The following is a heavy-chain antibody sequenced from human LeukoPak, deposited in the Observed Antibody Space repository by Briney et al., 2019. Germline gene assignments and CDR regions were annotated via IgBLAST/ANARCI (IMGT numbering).Heavy chain of an antibody. CDR2: ISSSGGTR. V-gene: IGHV3-48*04. J-gene: IGHJ4*02. CDR1: GFTFSTYS. Sequence: PGGSLRLSCAASGFTFSTYSMNWVRQAPGKGLEWVSYISSSGGTRYYADSVKGRFTISRDNAKNSLYLQINSLRAEDTAVYYCASPYCSSTSCYFDYWGQGTLVTVSS. D-gene: IGHD2-2*01. CDR3: ASPYCSSTSCYFDY.